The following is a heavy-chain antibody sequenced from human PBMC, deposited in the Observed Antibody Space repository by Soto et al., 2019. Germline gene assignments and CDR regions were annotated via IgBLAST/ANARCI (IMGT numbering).Heavy chain of an antibody. D-gene: IGHD3-10*01. V-gene: IGHV4-59*01. Sequence: PSETLSLACTVSGGSISSYYWSWIRQPPGKGLEWIGYIYYSGSTNYNPSLKSRVTISVDTSKNQFSLKLSSVTAADTVVYYCARVNPTRGDWFDPWGQGTLVTVSS. CDR1: GGSISSYY. CDR2: IYYSGST. CDR3: ARVNPTRGDWFDP. J-gene: IGHJ5*02.